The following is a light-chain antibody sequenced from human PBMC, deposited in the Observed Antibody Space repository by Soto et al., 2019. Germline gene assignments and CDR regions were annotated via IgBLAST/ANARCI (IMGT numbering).Light chain of an antibody. J-gene: IGLJ3*02. Sequence: QLVLTQSPSASASLGASVKLTCTLGGGRTDYAVAWHHHQPGKGPRYLLKLNLDGSHIKGDGISDRFSGSKSGNTASLTISGLQAEDEADYYCCSYAGTYTLVFGGGTKVTVL. CDR3: CSYAGTYTLV. V-gene: IGLV4-69*01. CDR1: GGRTDYA. CDR2: LNLDGSH.